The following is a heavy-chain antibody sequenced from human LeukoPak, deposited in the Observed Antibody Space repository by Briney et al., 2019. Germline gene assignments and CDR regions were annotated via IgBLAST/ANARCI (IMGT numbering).Heavy chain of an antibody. CDR1: GFTFSSYG. D-gene: IGHD5-18*01. J-gene: IGHJ6*02. V-gene: IGHV3-30*18. CDR2: ISYDGSNK. Sequence: PGGSLRLSCAASGFTFSSYGMHWVRQAPGKGLEWVAVISYDGSNKYYADSVKGRFTISRDNSKNTLYLQMNSLRAEDTAVYYCAKDQCRIQLWFAYYYYGMDVWGQGTTVTVSS. CDR3: AKDQCRIQLWFAYYYYGMDV.